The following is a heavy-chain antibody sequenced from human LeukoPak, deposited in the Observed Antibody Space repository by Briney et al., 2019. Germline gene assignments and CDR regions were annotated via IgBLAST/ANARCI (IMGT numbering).Heavy chain of an antibody. J-gene: IGHJ5*02. D-gene: IGHD2-8*01. CDR1: GFTFSSYA. CDR3: AKAPYGLIWFDP. CDR2: ISGSGGST. Sequence: GGSLRLSCAASGFTFSSYAMSWVRQAPGELLEWVSAISGSGGSTYYADSVEGRFTIPRDNSKNTPYLQMNSLRAEDTAVYYCAKAPYGLIWFDPWGQGTLVTVSS. V-gene: IGHV3-23*01.